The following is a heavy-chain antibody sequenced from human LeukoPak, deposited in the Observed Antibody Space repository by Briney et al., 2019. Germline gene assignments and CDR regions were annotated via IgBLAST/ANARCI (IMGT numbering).Heavy chain of an antibody. V-gene: IGHV1-2*02. CDR3: ARDQGDYYCTSTSCSGGAFDF. J-gene: IGHJ3*01. CDR1: GYSFTGYY. Sequence: ASVKVSCKASGYSFTGYYLHWVRQAPGQGLEWMGWINSNSGDTKFAQKFQGRVTMTRDTSISTAYMELGSLISDDMAVYYCARDQGDYYCTSTSCSGGAFDFWGQGTMVTVSS. CDR2: INSNSGDT. D-gene: IGHD2-2*01.